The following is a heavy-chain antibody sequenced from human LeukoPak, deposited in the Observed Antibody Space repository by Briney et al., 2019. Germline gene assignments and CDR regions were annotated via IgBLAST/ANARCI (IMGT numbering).Heavy chain of an antibody. CDR3: ATSPWFLVYYFDY. CDR1: GYTLTELS. J-gene: IGHJ4*02. D-gene: IGHD2-8*01. CDR2: FDPEDGET. V-gene: IGHV1-24*01. Sequence: ASVKVSCKVSGYTLTELSMHWVRQAPGKGLEWMGGFDPEDGETIYAQKFQGRVTMTEDTSTDTAYKELSSLRSEDTAVYYCATSPWFLVYYFDYWGQGTLVTVSS.